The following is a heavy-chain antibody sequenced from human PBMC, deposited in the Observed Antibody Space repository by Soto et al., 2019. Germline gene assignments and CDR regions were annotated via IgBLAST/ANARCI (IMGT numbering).Heavy chain of an antibody. CDR3: AREIAGEQQVVIRGAFDI. V-gene: IGHV3-33*01. D-gene: IGHD6-13*01. J-gene: IGHJ3*02. CDR2: IWYDGSNK. CDR1: GFIFSNYG. Sequence: GGSLRLSCAASGFIFSNYGMHWVRQAPGKGLEWVAIIWYDGSNKYYADSVKGRFTISRDNSKNTLYLQMNSLRAEDTALYYCAREIAGEQQVVIRGAFDIWGQVTMVTVSS.